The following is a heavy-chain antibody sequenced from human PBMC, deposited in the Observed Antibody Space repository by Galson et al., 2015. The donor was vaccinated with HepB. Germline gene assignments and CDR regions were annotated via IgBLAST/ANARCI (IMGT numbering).Heavy chain of an antibody. CDR1: GYTLTELS. V-gene: IGHV1-24*01. Sequence: SVKVSCKVSGYTLTELSMHWVRQAPGKGLEWMGGFDPEDGETIYAQKFQGRVTMTEDTSTDTAYMELSSLRSEDTAVYYCATAYDSSGYYFDGWFDPWGQGTLVTVSS. J-gene: IGHJ5*02. D-gene: IGHD3-22*01. CDR3: ATAYDSSGYYFDGWFDP. CDR2: FDPEDGET.